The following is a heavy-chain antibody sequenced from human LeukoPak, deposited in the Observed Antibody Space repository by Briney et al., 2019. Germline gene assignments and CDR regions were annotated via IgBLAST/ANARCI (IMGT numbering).Heavy chain of an antibody. Sequence: GGSLRLSCAASGFTFSSFWMHWVRQAPGKGLVWVSCINSDGRSTNYADSVKGRFTISRDNAKNTLYLQMNSLRAEDTAVYYCARGSGDSSGWTSYLGAWFDYWGQGTLVTVSS. J-gene: IGHJ4*02. CDR1: GFTFSSFW. D-gene: IGHD6-19*01. V-gene: IGHV3-74*01. CDR2: INSDGRST. CDR3: ARGSGDSSGWTSYLGAWFDY.